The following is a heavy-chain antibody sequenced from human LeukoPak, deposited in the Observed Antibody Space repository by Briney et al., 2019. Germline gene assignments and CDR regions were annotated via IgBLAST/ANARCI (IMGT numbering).Heavy chain of an antibody. CDR1: GGSFSGYY. CDR3: ARADSSGCDDY. Sequence: PSETLSLTCAVYGGSFSGYYWSWIRQPPGKGLEWIGEINHSGSTNYNPSLKSRVTISVDTSKNQFSLKLSSVTAADTAVYHCARADSSGCDDYWGQGTLVTVSS. CDR2: INHSGST. J-gene: IGHJ4*02. V-gene: IGHV4-34*01. D-gene: IGHD6-19*01.